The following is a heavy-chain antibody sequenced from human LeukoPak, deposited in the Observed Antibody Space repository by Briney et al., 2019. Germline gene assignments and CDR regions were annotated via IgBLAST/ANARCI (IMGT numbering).Heavy chain of an antibody. CDR3: ARGPYYYGSGSYHLDY. CDR2: INHSGST. J-gene: IGHJ4*02. Sequence: SGTLSLTCAVYGGSFSGYYWSWIRQPPGKGLEWIGEINHSGSTNYNPSLKSRVIISVDMSKNQFSLKLSSVTAADTAVYYCARGPYYYGSGSYHLDYWGQGTLVTVSS. D-gene: IGHD3-10*01. CDR1: GGSFSGYY. V-gene: IGHV4-34*01.